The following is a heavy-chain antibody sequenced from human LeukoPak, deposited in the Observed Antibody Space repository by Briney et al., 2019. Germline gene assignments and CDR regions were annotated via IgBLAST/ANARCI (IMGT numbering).Heavy chain of an antibody. CDR1: GGSISSSSYC. CDR2: IYHSGNT. Sequence: SETLSLTCIVSGGSISSSSYCWGWIRQPPGKGLEWIGSIYHSGNTYYNPSLKSRLTISVDTSKNQFSLELNSVTAADTAVYYCARNTDSGYLSNNWFDPWGQGTLVTVSS. D-gene: IGHD5-12*01. V-gene: IGHV4-39*01. J-gene: IGHJ5*02. CDR3: ARNTDSGYLSNNWFDP.